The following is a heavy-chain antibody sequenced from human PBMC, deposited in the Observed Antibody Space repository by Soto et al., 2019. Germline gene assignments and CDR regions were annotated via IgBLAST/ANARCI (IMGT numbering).Heavy chain of an antibody. Sequence: EVQLVESRGGLVQPGGSLRLSCAASGFTFSDHYMDWVRQTPGKGLEWVGRTRNKANSYTTEYAASVKGRFTISRDDSKNSLYLQMNSLKTEDTAVYYCARPPYDSSGYYPNWGQGTLVTVSS. CDR1: GFTFSDHY. CDR3: ARPPYDSSGYYPN. J-gene: IGHJ4*02. D-gene: IGHD3-22*01. V-gene: IGHV3-72*01. CDR2: TRNKANSYTT.